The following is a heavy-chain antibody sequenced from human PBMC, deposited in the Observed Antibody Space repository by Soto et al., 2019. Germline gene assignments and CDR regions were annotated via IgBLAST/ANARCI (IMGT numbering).Heavy chain of an antibody. V-gene: IGHV4-59*11. D-gene: IGHD3-16*01. CDR2: ISYSGSS. CDR1: GGSMGSHY. J-gene: IGHJ4*02. CDR3: ARADPDASVGF. Sequence: SETLSLTCTVSGGSMGSHYWTWLRQPPGKGLEWIGYISYSGSSYYNPSLKSRVTISADTSRNQFSLRLTSVIAADTAVYFCARADPDASVGFWGQGTLVTVSS.